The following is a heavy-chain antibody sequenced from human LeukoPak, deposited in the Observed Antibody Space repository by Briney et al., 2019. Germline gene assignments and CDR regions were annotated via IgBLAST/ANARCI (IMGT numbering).Heavy chain of an antibody. J-gene: IGHJ4*02. CDR1: VYTFTGYY. CDR2: INPNSGGT. Sequence: GASVKVSRKSSVYTFTGYYMHWVRHGPGHGLEWMGLINPNSGGTNYAQKFHGRVTMTRDTSISTAYMELRRLRSDDTAVYYCARGAHYHDSSQGYDYWGQGTLVTVSS. V-gene: IGHV1-2*02. CDR3: ARGAHYHDSSQGYDY. D-gene: IGHD3-22*01.